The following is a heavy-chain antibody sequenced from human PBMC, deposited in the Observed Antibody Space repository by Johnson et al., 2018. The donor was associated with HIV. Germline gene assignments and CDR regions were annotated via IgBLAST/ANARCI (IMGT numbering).Heavy chain of an antibody. CDR2: LSSGGDT. V-gene: IGHV3-66*01. CDR1: GLSVSSYY. Sequence: VQLVESGGGLVQPGGSLKLSCAASGLSVSSYYMSWVRQAPGKGLEWVSVLSSGGDTYYTDSVNGRFTISRDNSKNTLYLQMNSLRAADTAVYYCARACRDGYTCDVFDIWGQGTMVTVSS. D-gene: IGHD5-24*01. J-gene: IGHJ3*02. CDR3: ARACRDGYTCDVFDI.